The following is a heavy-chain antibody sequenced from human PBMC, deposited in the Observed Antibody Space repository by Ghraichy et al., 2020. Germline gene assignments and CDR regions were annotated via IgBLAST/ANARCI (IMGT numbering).Heavy chain of an antibody. V-gene: IGHV3-30*03. J-gene: IGHJ4*02. CDR2: ISYDGSNK. CDR3: ARSLVRLSSDY. Sequence: GGSLRLSCAASGFTFSSYGMHWVRQAPGKGLEWVAVISYDGSNKYYADSVKGRFTISRDNSKNTLYLQMNSLRAEDTAVYYCARSLVRLSSDYWGQGTLVTVSS. D-gene: IGHD6-6*01. CDR1: GFTFSSYG.